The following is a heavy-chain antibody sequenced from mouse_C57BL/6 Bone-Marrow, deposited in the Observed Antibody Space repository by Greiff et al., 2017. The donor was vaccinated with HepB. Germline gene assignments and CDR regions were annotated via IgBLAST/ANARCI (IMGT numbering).Heavy chain of an antibody. CDR1: GYTFTDYE. J-gene: IGHJ2*01. D-gene: IGHD1-1*01. V-gene: IGHV1-15*01. Sequence: QVQLKQSGAELVRPGASVTLSCKASGYTFTDYEMHWVKQTPVHGLEWIGAIDPETGGTAYNQKFKGKAILTADKSSSTAYMVLRSLTSEDSAVYSCTRGKFTVYFDYWGQGTTLTVSS. CDR3: TRGKFTVYFDY. CDR2: IDPETGGT.